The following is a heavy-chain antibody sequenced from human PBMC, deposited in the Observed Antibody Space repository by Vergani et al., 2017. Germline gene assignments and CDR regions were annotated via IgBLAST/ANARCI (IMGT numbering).Heavy chain of an antibody. J-gene: IGHJ4*02. CDR2: INHSGST. D-gene: IGHD3-3*01. CDR3: ASDAITIFGVGWKKIEYYFDY. Sequence: QVQLQQWGAGLLKPSETLSLTCAVYGGSFSGYYWSWIRQPPGKGLEWIGEINHSGSTNYNPSLKSRVTISVDTSKNQFSLKLSSVTAADTAVYYCASDAITIFGVGWKKIEYYFDYWGQGTLVTVSS. CDR1: GGSFSGYY. V-gene: IGHV4-34*01.